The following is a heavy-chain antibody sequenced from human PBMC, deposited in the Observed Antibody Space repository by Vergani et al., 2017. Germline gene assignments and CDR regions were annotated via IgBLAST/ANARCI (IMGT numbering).Heavy chain of an antibody. V-gene: IGHV4-61*02. CDR2: VYTSGMT. CDR3: ARASHCINCYSEGPNGPGYYYMDV. Sequence: QVQLQESGPRLVRPSQTLSLTCPVSGGSINTGAYYWSLIRQPAGKGLEWIGLVYTSGMTNYNPSLKSRVTILVDRSKSQLSLKLTSVTAGDTAVYFCARASHCINCYSEGPNGPGYYYMDVWGKGTTVTVSS. J-gene: IGHJ6*03. D-gene: IGHD2-21*01. CDR1: GGSINTGAYY.